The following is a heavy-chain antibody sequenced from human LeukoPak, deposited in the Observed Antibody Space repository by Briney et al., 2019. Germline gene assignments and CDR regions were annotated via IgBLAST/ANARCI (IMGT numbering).Heavy chain of an antibody. V-gene: IGHV1-2*02. CDR2: INPNRGGT. Sequence: ASVKVSCKASGYTFTGYYMHWVRQAPGQGLEWMGWINPNRGGTNYAQKFQGRVTMTRDTSISTAYMELSRLRSDDTAVYYCARVNSGSYRPTGYWGQGTLVTVSS. CDR3: ARVNSGSYRPTGY. J-gene: IGHJ4*02. D-gene: IGHD1-26*01. CDR1: GYTFTGYY.